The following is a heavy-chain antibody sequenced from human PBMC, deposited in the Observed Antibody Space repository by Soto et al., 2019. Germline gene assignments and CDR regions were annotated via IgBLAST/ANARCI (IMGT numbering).Heavy chain of an antibody. V-gene: IGHV4-61*01. J-gene: IGHJ6*02. CDR2: IYYSGST. CDR3: AREQSPYGMDV. CDR1: GGSVSIGSYY. Sequence: PSETLSLTCTVSGGSVSIGSYYWSCIRQPPGKGLEWIGYIYYSGSTNYNPSLKSRVTISVDTSKNQFSLKLSSVTAADTAVYYCAREQSPYGMDVWGQGTTVTVSS.